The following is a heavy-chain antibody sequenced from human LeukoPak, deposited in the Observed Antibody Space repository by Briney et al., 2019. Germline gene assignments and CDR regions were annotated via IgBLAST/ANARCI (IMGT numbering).Heavy chain of an antibody. V-gene: IGHV7-4-1*02. J-gene: IGHJ5*02. D-gene: IGHD4-17*01. Sequence: GASVKVSCKASGYTFTSYGISWVRQAPGQGLEWMGWINTNTGNPTYAQGFTGRFVFSLDTSVSTAYLQISSLKAEDTAVYYCAREATVTTVDLMLWFDPWGQGTLVTVSS. CDR3: AREATVTTVDLMLWFDP. CDR2: INTNTGNP. CDR1: GYTFTSYG.